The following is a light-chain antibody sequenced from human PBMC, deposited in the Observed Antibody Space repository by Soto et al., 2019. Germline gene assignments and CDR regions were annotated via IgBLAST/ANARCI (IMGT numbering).Light chain of an antibody. CDR2: DAS. Sequence: DIQLTQSPSTLSASVGDRVTITCRASAGLNSRVAWYQQKPEKAPKLLIFDASTLQSGVSSRFRGSGSATEFTLTISSLQPDDFATYYCQQYNTYSTFGQGTRLEIK. V-gene: IGKV1-5*01. J-gene: IGKJ5*01. CDR1: AGLNSR. CDR3: QQYNTYST.